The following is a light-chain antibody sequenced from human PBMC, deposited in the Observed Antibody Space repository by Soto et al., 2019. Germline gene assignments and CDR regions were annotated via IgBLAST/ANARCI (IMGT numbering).Light chain of an antibody. CDR2: DTS. J-gene: IGKJ3*01. CDR3: QHRTNRPRAFT. CDR1: QSVSRY. Sequence: EIALTTSPATMSLSPGERATLSCKASQSVSRYLAWYQQKPGRDPRILGYDTSKRSTDIQARFSGSGSGTDFTLTISSLEPEDFAVYYCQHRTNRPRAFTFGRGTKVDIK. V-gene: IGKV3-11*01.